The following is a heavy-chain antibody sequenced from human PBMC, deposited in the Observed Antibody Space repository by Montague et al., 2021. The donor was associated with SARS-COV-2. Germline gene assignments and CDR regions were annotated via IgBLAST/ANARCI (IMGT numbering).Heavy chain of an antibody. J-gene: IGHJ4*02. CDR2: IYYRGST. V-gene: IGHV4-39*01. Sequence: SETLSLTCTVSDGSISSGTYYWAWIRQPPGKGLEWIGSIYYRGSTYYNPSLKSRVFISVDTSKKQLSLTLTSVTAADTAVYYCATQEDPSGWIPGPFDFWGQGTLLSVSS. CDR3: ATQEDPSGWIPGPFDF. CDR1: DGSISSGTYY. D-gene: IGHD6-19*01.